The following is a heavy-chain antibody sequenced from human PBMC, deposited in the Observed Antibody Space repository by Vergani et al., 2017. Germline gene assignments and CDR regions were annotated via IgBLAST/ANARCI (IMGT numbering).Heavy chain of an antibody. D-gene: IGHD3-16*02. Sequence: QVQLQESGPGLVKPSQTLSLTCAVSGDSITNGGFSWNWIRQPPGKGPEWIGYIFPSGNSDYNPSLKNRVSISLDKSKNQFSLWVNSVTAADTAVYFCARASLRALVGYYYYTDVWGKGNTVVVSS. V-gene: IGHV4-30-2*01. CDR3: ARASLRALVGYYYYTDV. CDR2: IFPSGNS. CDR1: GDSITNGGFS. J-gene: IGHJ6*03.